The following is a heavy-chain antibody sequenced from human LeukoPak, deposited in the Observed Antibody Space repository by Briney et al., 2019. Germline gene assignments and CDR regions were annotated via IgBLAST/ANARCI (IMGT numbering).Heavy chain of an antibody. D-gene: IGHD2-15*01. CDR3: AKCSGGNCYHSDDH. CDR2: ISSGSRYI. V-gene: IGHV3-21*01. J-gene: IGHJ5*02. CDR1: GSTFSAYS. Sequence: GGSLRLSCAASGSTFSAYSMNWVRQAPGKGLEWVSSISSGSRYIYYADSVKGRFTISRDNAKDSLYLQMNSLRAEDTAVYYCAKCSGGNCYHSDDHWGQGTLVTVSP.